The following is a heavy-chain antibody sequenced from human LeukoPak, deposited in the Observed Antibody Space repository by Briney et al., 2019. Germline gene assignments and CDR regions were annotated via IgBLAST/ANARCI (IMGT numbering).Heavy chain of an antibody. CDR2: IIPIFGTA. V-gene: IGHV1-69*13. J-gene: IGHJ4*02. CDR1: GYTFTTFG. Sequence: SVKVSCKASGYTFTTFGISWVRQAPGQGLEWMGGIIPIFGTANYAQKFQGRVTITADESTSTAYMELNSLRSEDTAVYYCARGYYDLDYWGQGTLVTVSS. CDR3: ARGYYDLDY. D-gene: IGHD3-22*01.